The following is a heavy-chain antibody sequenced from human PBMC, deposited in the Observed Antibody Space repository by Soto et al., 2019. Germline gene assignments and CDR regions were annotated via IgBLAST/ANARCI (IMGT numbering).Heavy chain of an antibody. CDR3: ARDQRFLGYCSGGSCYSQALY. Sequence: ASVKVSCKASGYTFTSYGISWVRQAPGRGLEWMGWISAYNGNTNYAQKLQGRVTMTTDTSTSTAYMELRSLRSDDKAVYYCARDQRFLGYCSGGSCYSQALYWGQGTLVTVSS. D-gene: IGHD2-15*01. J-gene: IGHJ4*02. V-gene: IGHV1-18*04. CDR1: GYTFTSYG. CDR2: ISAYNGNT.